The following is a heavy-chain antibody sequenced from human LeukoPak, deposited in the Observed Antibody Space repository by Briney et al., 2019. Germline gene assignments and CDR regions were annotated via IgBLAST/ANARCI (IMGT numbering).Heavy chain of an antibody. CDR3: AKVPSGRYCSGGSCYFDY. V-gene: IGHV3-23*01. J-gene: IGHJ4*02. Sequence: GGSLRLSCAASGFTFSTYAMSWVRRAPGKGLEWVSAISGGGGSTYYADSVKGRSTISRDNSKDTLYLQMNSLRAEDTAVYYCAKVPSGRYCSGGSCYFDYWGQGTLVTVSS. D-gene: IGHD2-15*01. CDR1: GFTFSTYA. CDR2: ISGGGGST.